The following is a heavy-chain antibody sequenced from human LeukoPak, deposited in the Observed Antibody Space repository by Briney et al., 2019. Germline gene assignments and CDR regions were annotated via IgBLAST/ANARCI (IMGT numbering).Heavy chain of an antibody. CDR2: TNSDGRTT. CDR1: GFTFSNYW. CDR3: VRVSSDWEYFDQ. Sequence: GGSLRPSCVASGFTFSNYWMHWVRQAPGKGLVWVSRTNSDGRTTTYADSVKGRFTIFRDNAKNTLYLQMNNLSAEDMSVYYCVRVSSDWEYFDQWGQGALVTVSS. J-gene: IGHJ4*02. V-gene: IGHV3-74*01. D-gene: IGHD6-19*01.